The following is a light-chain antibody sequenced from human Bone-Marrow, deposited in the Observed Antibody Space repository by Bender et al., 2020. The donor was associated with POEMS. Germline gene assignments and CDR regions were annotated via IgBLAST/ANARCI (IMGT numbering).Light chain of an antibody. J-gene: IGLJ2*01. CDR2: KDN. CDR3: SSYAGSNIPV. V-gene: IGLV3-25*02. Sequence: SYELTQPPSVSVSPGQTATITCSADALSKQYSYWYQQKPGQAPVLVIYKDNERPSGVPDRFSGSKSGNTASLTVSGLQAEDEADYYCSSYAGSNIPVFGGGTKLTVL. CDR1: ALSKQY.